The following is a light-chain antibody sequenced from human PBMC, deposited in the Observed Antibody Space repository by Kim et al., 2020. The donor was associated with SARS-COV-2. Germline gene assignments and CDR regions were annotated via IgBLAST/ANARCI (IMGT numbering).Light chain of an antibody. Sequence: AIQMTQSPPSLSASVGDRVNITCRASQGIRNELGWYQQKPGKAPKLLIYAASSLQSGAPSRFSGSGSGTDFTLTINSLQPEDFATYHCQQDYNYVRTFGQGTKVDIK. J-gene: IGKJ1*01. CDR1: QGIRNE. V-gene: IGKV1-6*01. CDR3: QQDYNYVRT. CDR2: AAS.